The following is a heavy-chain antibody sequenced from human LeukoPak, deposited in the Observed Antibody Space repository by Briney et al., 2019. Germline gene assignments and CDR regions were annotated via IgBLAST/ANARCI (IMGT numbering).Heavy chain of an antibody. CDR2: IYYSGST. J-gene: IGHJ5*02. Sequence: PSETLSLTCTVSGGSISSSSYYWGWIRQPPGKGLEWIGSIYYSGSTYYNPSLKSRVTISVDTSKNQFSLKLSSVTAADTAVYYCAGRPITMVRGVITLGNWFDPWGQGTLVTVSS. V-gene: IGHV4-39*07. CDR3: AGRPITMVRGVITLGNWFDP. CDR1: GGSISSSSYY. D-gene: IGHD3-10*01.